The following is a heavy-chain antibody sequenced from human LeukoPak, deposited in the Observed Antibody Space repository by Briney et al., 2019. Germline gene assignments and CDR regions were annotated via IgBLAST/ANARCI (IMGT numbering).Heavy chain of an antibody. V-gene: IGHV3-23*01. Sequence: GGSLRLSCAASGFTFGTYVMTWVRQAPGKGLEWVSAISGSGGSTYYADSVKGRFTISRDNSKDTLYLQMNSLRAEDTAVYYCANFGCTSTSCLDYWGQGTLVTVST. D-gene: IGHD2-2*01. CDR2: ISGSGGST. CDR3: ANFGCTSTSCLDY. J-gene: IGHJ4*02. CDR1: GFTFGTYV.